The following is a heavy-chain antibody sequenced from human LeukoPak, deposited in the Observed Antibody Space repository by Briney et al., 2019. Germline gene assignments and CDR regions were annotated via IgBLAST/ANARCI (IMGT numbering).Heavy chain of an antibody. D-gene: IGHD1-26*01. Sequence: GGSLRLSCVVSEFTFSSYGMHWVRQAPGKGLEWVAFIRHDGSNKYYADSVKGRFTISRDNSKNTLYLQMNSLRVEDTAVYYCVRSVLGQWDLVQYFDYWGQGTLVTVSS. J-gene: IGHJ4*02. CDR3: VRSVLGQWDLVQYFDY. V-gene: IGHV3-30*02. CDR2: IRHDGSNK. CDR1: EFTFSSYG.